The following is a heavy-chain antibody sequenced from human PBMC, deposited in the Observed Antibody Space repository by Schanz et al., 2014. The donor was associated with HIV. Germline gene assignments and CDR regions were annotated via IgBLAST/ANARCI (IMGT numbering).Heavy chain of an antibody. CDR1: GFTFSGSA. Sequence: VQLVESGGGLVQPGGSLKLSCAASGFTFSGSAMHWVRQASGKGLEWVAVIRYDGTKKYYADSVKGRFTISRDNVKNTLSLQMSSLRIEDTAVYFCAKRGVAAEFDDWGQGTLVTVSS. CDR3: AKRGVAAEFDD. D-gene: IGHD6-19*01. V-gene: IGHV3-30*02. CDR2: IRYDGTKK. J-gene: IGHJ4*02.